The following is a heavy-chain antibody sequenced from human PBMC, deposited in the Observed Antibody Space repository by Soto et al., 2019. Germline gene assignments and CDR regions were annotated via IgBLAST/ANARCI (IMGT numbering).Heavy chain of an antibody. J-gene: IGHJ4*02. CDR1: GFTLSSYA. CDR2: ITSTSNTI. CDR3: ATKDTTMVKSHLNY. V-gene: IGHV3-48*02. Sequence: PGGSLRLSCAASGFTLSSYAMNWVRQAPGKGLEWVSYITSTSNTIYYADSVRGRFTISRDNAKNSLYLQMNSLRDEDTAVYYCATKDTTMVKSHLNYWGQRTLVTVSS. D-gene: IGHD5-18*01.